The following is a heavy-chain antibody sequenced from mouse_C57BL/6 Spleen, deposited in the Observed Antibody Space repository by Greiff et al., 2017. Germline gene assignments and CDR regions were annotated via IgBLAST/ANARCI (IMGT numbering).Heavy chain of an antibody. CDR2: IIPGSGGT. V-gene: IGHV1-54*01. CDR1: GYAFTNYL. CDR3: AIDSAGLAWFAY. J-gene: IGHJ3*01. Sequence: VQLQQSGAELVRPGTSVKVSCKASGYAFTNYLIEWVKQRPGRGLEWIGVIIPGSGGTNSNEKLKGKATLTADKSSSTAYMQLSSLTSEDSAVYFCAIDSAGLAWFAYWGQGTLGTVSA. D-gene: IGHD3-2*02.